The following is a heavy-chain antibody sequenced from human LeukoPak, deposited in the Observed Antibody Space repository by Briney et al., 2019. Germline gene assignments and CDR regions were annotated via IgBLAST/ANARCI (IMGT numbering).Heavy chain of an antibody. CDR1: GFSVSSFG. CDR3: AQGYSSGRYPN. Sequence: GGSLRLSCAVSGFSVSSFGMSWVRQAPGKGLEWISAISVDGEITWYTDSVKGRFIISRDSSKNTLYLRLSSLRAEDTAIYYCAQGYSSGRYPNWGHGSLVSVSS. V-gene: IGHV3-23*01. CDR2: ISVDGEIT. D-gene: IGHD6-19*01. J-gene: IGHJ4*01.